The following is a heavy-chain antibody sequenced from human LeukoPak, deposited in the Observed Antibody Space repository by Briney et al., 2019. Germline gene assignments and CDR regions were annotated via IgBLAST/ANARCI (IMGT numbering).Heavy chain of an antibody. V-gene: IGHV4-31*03. J-gene: IGHJ4*02. CDR1: GGSISSGVYY. CDR3: ARVSGHDYGDY. Sequence: SETLSLTCTVSGGSISSGVYYWSWIRQHPGKGLEWIGYIYYSGSTYYNPSLKSRVTISVDTSKNQFSLKLSSVTAADTAVYYCARVSGHDYGDYWGQGTMVTVSS. CDR2: IYYSGST.